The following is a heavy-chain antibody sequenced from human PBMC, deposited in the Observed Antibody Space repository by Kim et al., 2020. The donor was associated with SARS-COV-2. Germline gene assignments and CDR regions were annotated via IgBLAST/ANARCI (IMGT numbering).Heavy chain of an antibody. J-gene: IGHJ5*02. CDR3: ARGTPTFLQQLVASWFDP. CDR2: ISAYNGNT. Sequence: ASVKVSCKASGYTFTSYGISWVRQAPGQGLEWMGWISAYNGNTNYAQKLQGRVTMTTDTSTSTAYMELRSLRSDDTAVYYCARGTPTFLQQLVASWFDPWGQGTLVTVSS. CDR1: GYTFTSYG. D-gene: IGHD6-6*01. V-gene: IGHV1-18*01.